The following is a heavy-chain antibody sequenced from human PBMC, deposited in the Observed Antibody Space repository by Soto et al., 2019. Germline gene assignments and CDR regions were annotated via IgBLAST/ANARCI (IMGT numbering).Heavy chain of an antibody. CDR3: ARGGYYDSSGSRNYHYYGLDV. J-gene: IGHJ6*02. D-gene: IGHD3-22*01. Sequence: ASVKVSCKASGYTFTSYDISWVRQAPGQGLEWLGWISPYNDDTKYAQKLQGRVTMTTDTSTRTAYMNLRGLRSDDTAVYYCARGGYYDSSGSRNYHYYGLDVWGQGTTVTVSS. CDR1: GYTFTSYD. CDR2: ISPYNDDT. V-gene: IGHV1-18*01.